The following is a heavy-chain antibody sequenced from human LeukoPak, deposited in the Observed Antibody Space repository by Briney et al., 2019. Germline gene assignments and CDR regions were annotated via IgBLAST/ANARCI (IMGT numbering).Heavy chain of an antibody. Sequence: ASVPVSRKASGYTFTGYYMHWLRQAPAPGMEGVGFINPNRVGTNHVQKFQGRVTMTMDTSISTAYLKLSRMSSDDTAVYYCARDAGIAVADQCDYWGQGTLVTVSS. V-gene: IGHV1-2*02. J-gene: IGHJ4*02. D-gene: IGHD6-19*01. CDR2: INPNRVGT. CDR1: GYTFTGYY. CDR3: ARDAGIAVADQCDY.